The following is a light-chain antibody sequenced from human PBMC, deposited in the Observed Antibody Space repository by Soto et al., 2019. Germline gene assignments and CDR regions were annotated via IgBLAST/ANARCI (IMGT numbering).Light chain of an antibody. CDR2: HTS. CDR3: QRYDGSPFYS. Sequence: EIVLTQSPGTLSLSPGDRATLACSAGQSVDSRFLAWYQQKPGQAPRLLIYHTSTRATGISDRFSGSASGTYFTLTIIRLKHEAFAVYYCQRYDGSPFYSFGQGTKVEIK. J-gene: IGKJ2*01. CDR1: QSVDSRF. V-gene: IGKV3-20*01.